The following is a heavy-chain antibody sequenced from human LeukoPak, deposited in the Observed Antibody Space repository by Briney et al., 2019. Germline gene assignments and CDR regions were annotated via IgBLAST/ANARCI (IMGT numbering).Heavy chain of an antibody. Sequence: SETLSLTCTVSGGSISSYYWSWIRQPPGKGLEWIGYIYYIGSTNYNPSLKSRVTISLDTSKNQFSLKLSSVTAADTAVYYCARRVLGSGRQDCWGQGTLVTVSS. D-gene: IGHD3-10*01. CDR3: ARRVLGSGRQDC. J-gene: IGHJ4*02. CDR2: IYYIGST. CDR1: GGSISSYY. V-gene: IGHV4-59*08.